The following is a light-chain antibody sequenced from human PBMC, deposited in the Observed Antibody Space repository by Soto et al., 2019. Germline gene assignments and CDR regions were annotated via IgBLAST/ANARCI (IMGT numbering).Light chain of an antibody. CDR2: EVT. CDR3: SSYAGSNHFGYV. J-gene: IGLJ1*01. Sequence: QSALTQPPSASGSLGQSVTISCTGTSSDVGGYNYVSWYQQHPGKAPKLMIYEVTKRPSGVPDRFSGSKSGNTASLTVSGLRAEDEADYYCSSYAGSNHFGYVFGTGTKVTVL. CDR1: SSDVGGYNY. V-gene: IGLV2-8*01.